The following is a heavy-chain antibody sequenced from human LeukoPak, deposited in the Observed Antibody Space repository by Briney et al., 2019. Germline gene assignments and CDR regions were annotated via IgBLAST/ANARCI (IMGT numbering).Heavy chain of an antibody. D-gene: IGHD2-2*01. CDR3: ARDDLGDQLLYDTYYHYGMDV. Sequence: GGSLRLSCAASGVTVSSYAMHLVRQAPGKGLEWVAVISYDGSNKYYADSVKGRFTISRDNSKNPLYLQMTSMRAEDTAVYYCARDDLGDQLLYDTYYHYGMDVWGHGTPVTVSS. V-gene: IGHV3-30-3*01. CDR1: GVTVSSYA. CDR2: ISYDGSNK. J-gene: IGHJ6*02.